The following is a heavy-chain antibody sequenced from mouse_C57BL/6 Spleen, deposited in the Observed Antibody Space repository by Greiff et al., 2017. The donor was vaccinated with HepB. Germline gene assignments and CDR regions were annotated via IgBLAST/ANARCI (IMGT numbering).Heavy chain of an antibody. D-gene: IGHD1-1*01. Sequence: EVQLQQSGPELVKPGASVKISCKASGYTFTDYYMNWVKQSHGKSLEWIGDINPNNGGTSYNQKFKGKATLTVDKSSSTAYMELRSLTSEDSAVYYCARLDLITTVVGDYWGQGTTLTVSS. CDR3: ARLDLITTVVGDY. V-gene: IGHV1-26*01. CDR1: GYTFTDYY. CDR2: INPNNGGT. J-gene: IGHJ2*01.